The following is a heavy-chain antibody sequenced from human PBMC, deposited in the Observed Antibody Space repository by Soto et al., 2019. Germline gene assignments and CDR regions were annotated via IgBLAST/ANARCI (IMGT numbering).Heavy chain of an antibody. Sequence: PSETLSLTCTVSGGSVSSGSYYWSWIRQPPGKGLEWIGYIYYSGSTNYNPSLKSRVTISVDTSKNQFSLKLSSVTAADTAVYYRARDIDYWGQGTLVTVSS. J-gene: IGHJ4*02. CDR2: IYYSGST. CDR3: ARDIDY. V-gene: IGHV4-61*01. CDR1: GGSVSSGSYY.